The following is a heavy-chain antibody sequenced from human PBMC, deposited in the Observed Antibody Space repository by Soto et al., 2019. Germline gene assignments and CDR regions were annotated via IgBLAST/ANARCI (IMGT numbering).Heavy chain of an antibody. CDR1: GYTFTGYY. J-gene: IGHJ4*02. D-gene: IGHD1-7*01. Sequence: ASVKVSCKASGYTFTGYYMHWVRQAPGQGLEWMGWINPNSGGTNYAQKFQGWVTMTRDTSISTAYMELSRLRSDDTAVYYCARGVRITVTAIDFDYWGQGTLVTVSS. CDR2: INPNSGGT. CDR3: ARGVRITVTAIDFDY. V-gene: IGHV1-2*04.